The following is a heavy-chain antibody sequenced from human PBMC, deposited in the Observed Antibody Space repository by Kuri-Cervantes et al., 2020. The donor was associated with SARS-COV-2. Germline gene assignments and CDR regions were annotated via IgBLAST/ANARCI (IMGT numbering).Heavy chain of an antibody. D-gene: IGHD5-12*01. CDR1: GYTLTELS. CDR2: FDPEDGET. V-gene: IGHV1-24*01. J-gene: IGHJ2*01. CDR3: ARYVDIVAWRYFDL. Sequence: ASVKVSCKVSGYTLTELSMHWVRQAPGKGLEWMGGFDPEDGETIYAQKFQGRVTMTEDTSTDTAYMELRSLRSDDTAVYYCARYVDIVAWRYFDLWGRGTLVTVSS.